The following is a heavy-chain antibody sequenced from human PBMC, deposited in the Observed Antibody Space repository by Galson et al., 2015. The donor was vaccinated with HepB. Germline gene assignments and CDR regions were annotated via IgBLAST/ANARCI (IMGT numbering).Heavy chain of an antibody. V-gene: IGHV5-51*01. CDR3: ARLRRSSWYHDAFHI. Sequence: QSGAEVKKPGESLKISYKGSGYTFTTYWIGWVRQMPGKGLEWMGIIFPGDSDTRYSPSFQGQVTMSADKSTNTAYLQWSSLKASDTAMYYCARLRRSSWYHDAFHIWGQGTMVTVSS. CDR2: IFPGDSDT. D-gene: IGHD6-13*01. J-gene: IGHJ3*02. CDR1: GYTFTTYW.